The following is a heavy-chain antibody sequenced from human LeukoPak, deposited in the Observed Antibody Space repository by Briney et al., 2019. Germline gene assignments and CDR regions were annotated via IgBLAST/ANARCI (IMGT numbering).Heavy chain of an antibody. D-gene: IGHD3-3*01. CDR2: INLNRGGT. CDR3: ARGPLLRFLDY. V-gene: IGHV1-2*06. CDR1: GGTFSSYA. J-gene: IGHJ4*02. Sequence: GASVKVSCKASGGTFSSYAISWVRQAPGQGLEWMGRINLNRGGTNYAQKFQGRVTLTRDTSINTAYMDLSGLTSDDTAVYYCARGPLLRFLDYWGQGSLVIVSS.